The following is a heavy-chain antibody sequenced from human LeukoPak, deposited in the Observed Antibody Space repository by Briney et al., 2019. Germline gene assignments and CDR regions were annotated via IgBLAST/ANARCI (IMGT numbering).Heavy chain of an antibody. V-gene: IGHV4-59*01. Sequence: SETLSLTCSFPGDSFSSFFWSWIRQPPGKGLEWIGYMHNGRYSNYNPSLKSRVTISGDTSKNQLSLKLTSVTAADTAVYYCAATINRNYGDPDLDYGGQGTLVTVSS. CDR2: MHNGRYS. CDR1: GDSFSSFF. D-gene: IGHD4/OR15-4a*01. CDR3: AATINRNYGDPDLDY. J-gene: IGHJ4*02.